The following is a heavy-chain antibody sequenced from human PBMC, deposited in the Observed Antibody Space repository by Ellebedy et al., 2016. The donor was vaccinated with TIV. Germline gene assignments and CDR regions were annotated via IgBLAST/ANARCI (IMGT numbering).Heavy chain of an antibody. J-gene: IGHJ4*02. V-gene: IGHV3-23*01. CDR2: ISGSGGST. CDR3: AKPRLLVITRGLYFDY. D-gene: IGHD3-22*01. CDR1: GFTFSSYA. Sequence: GESLKISXAASGFTFSSYAMSWVRQAPGKGLEWVSAISGSGGSTYYADSVKGRFTISRDNSKNTLYLQMNSLRAEDTAVYYCAKPRLLVITRGLYFDYWGQGTLVTVSS.